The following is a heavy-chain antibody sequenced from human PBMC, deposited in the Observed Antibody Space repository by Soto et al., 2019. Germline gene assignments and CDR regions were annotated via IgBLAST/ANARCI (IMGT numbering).Heavy chain of an antibody. CDR3: ARDSGGMDV. CDR2: INAGNGNT. CDR1: GYTFTSYA. J-gene: IGHJ6*02. Sequence: GASVKVSCKTSGYTFTSYALHWGRQAPGQRLEGMGWINAGNGNTKYSQKFQGRVIITRDTSASTAYMELRSLRSEDTAVYSCARDSGGMDVWGQGTTVTVSS. V-gene: IGHV1-3*01.